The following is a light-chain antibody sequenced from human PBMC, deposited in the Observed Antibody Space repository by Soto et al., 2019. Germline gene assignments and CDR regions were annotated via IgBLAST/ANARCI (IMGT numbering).Light chain of an antibody. CDR3: QSYDTSNPWV. Sequence: NFMLTQPHSVSGSPGKTVTISCTGSGGSIATRYVQWYQQRPGSAPTTVIYEDNQRPSGVPDRFSGSIDTSSNSASLTISGLKTEDEADYYCQSYDTSNPWVFGGGTKLTVL. J-gene: IGLJ3*02. CDR2: EDN. V-gene: IGLV6-57*02. CDR1: GGSIATRY.